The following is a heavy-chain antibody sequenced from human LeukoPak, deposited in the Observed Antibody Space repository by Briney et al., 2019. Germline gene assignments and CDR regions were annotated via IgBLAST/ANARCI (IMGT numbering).Heavy chain of an antibody. CDR1: EYTFTSYD. V-gene: IGHV1-2*02. J-gene: IGHJ6*03. D-gene: IGHD1-7*01. CDR3: ARAGELRGYYYYYMDV. CDR2: INPNSGGT. Sequence: GASVKVSCKASEYTFTSYDINWVRQAPGQGLEWMGWINPNSGGTNYAQKFQGGVTMTRDTSIGTAYMELSRLRSDDTAVYYCARAGELRGYYYYYMDVWGKGTTVTVSS.